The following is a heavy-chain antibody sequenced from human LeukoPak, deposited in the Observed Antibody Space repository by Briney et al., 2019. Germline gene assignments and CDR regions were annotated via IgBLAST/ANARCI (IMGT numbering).Heavy chain of an antibody. CDR3: AGDQLLLYALDY. CDR1: GGSISSSSYY. V-gene: IGHV4-39*01. J-gene: IGHJ4*02. D-gene: IGHD2-2*01. Sequence: SETLSLTCTVSGGSISSSSYYWGWIRQPPGKGLEWIGSIYYSGSTYYNPSLKSRVTISVDTSKNQFSLKLSSVTAADTAVYYCAGDQLLLYALDYWGQGTLVTVSS. CDR2: IYYSGST.